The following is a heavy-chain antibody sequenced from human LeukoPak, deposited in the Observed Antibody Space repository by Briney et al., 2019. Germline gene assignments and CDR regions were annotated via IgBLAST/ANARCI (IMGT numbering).Heavy chain of an antibody. J-gene: IGHJ6*03. CDR2: IIPIFGTA. D-gene: IGHD2-2*01. V-gene: IGHV1-69*05. Sequence: SVNVFCKASGGTFSSYAISWVRQAPGQGLEWMGGIIPIFGTANYAQKFQGRVTITTDESTSTAYMELSSLRSEDTAVYYCARGPLAPDIVVVPAARPGYMDVWGKGTTVTVSS. CDR1: GGTFSSYA. CDR3: ARGPLAPDIVVVPAARPGYMDV.